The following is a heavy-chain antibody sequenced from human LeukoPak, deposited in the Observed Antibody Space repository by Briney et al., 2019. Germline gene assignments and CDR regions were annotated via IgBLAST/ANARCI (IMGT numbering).Heavy chain of an antibody. V-gene: IGHV4-61*01. D-gene: IGHD3-10*01. CDR1: GGSISSGSYY. J-gene: IGHJ4*02. CDR3: ARYSYGSYYFDH. Sequence: SQTLSLTCTVSGGSISSGSYYWSWIRQPPGKGLEWIGYIYYSGSTNYNPSLKSRVTISVDTSKNQISLRLSSVSAADTAIYYCARYSYGSYYFDHWGQGTLVTVSS. CDR2: IYYSGST.